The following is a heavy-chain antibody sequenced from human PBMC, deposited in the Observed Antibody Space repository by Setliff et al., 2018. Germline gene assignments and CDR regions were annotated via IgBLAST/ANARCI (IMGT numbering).Heavy chain of an antibody. Sequence: ASVKVSCKASGYPFTSYGISWVRQAPGQGLEWMGWISAYNGSTNYAQKLQGRVTMTTDTSTSTAYMELRSLRSDDTAVYYCAREGRFQLPQYYYYYGMDVWGQGTTVTVSS. J-gene: IGHJ6*02. V-gene: IGHV1-18*01. CDR1: GYPFTSYG. CDR3: AREGRFQLPQYYYYYGMDV. D-gene: IGHD3-3*01. CDR2: ISAYNGST.